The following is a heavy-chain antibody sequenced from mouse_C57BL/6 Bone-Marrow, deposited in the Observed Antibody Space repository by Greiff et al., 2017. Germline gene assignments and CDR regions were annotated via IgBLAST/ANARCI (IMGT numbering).Heavy chain of an antibody. CDR2: IDPENGDT. J-gene: IGHJ1*03. D-gene: IGHD1-1*01. CDR1: GFNIKDDY. V-gene: IGHV14-4*01. CDR3: TTPFYYGSSFCWYFDV. Sequence: EVQLQQSGAELVRPGASVKLSCTASGFNIKDDYMHWVKQRPEQGLEWIGWIDPENGDTEYASKFQGKATITADTSSNTAYLQLSSLTSEDTAVDYCTTPFYYGSSFCWYFDVWGTGTTVTVSS.